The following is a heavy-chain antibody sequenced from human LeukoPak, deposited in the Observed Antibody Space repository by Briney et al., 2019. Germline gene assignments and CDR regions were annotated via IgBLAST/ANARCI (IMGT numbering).Heavy chain of an antibody. J-gene: IGHJ4*02. V-gene: IGHV1-8*03. CDR3: ARGPEWELYFDY. Sequence: ASVKVPCKASGYTFTSYDINWVRQATGQGLEWMGWMNPNSGNTGYAQKFQGRVTITRNTSISTAYMELSSLRSEDTAVYYCARGPEWELYFDYWGQGTLVTVSS. CDR2: MNPNSGNT. D-gene: IGHD1-26*01. CDR1: GYTFTSYD.